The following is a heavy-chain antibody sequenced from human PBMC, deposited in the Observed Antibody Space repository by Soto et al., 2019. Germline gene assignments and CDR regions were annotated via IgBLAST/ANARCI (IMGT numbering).Heavy chain of an antibody. J-gene: IGHJ4*01. CDR3: ARDAAARPCDC. D-gene: IGHD6-6*01. CDR2: SSPYNGNT. Sequence: ASVKVSCKASGYTFTSYGISWVRQAPGKGLEWMGWSSPYNGNTNYAQELQGRVTITTDTSTSTSYMELRSLRSDDAAVYDCARDAAARPCDCWGHGTLATVSS. CDR1: GYTFTSYG. V-gene: IGHV1-18*01.